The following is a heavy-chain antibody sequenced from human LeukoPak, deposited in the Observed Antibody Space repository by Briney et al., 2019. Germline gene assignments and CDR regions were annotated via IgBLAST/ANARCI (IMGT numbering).Heavy chain of an antibody. Sequence: GESLKISCQGSGYSFTSYWIGWVRQIPGKGLEWMGIIYPGDSDTRYSPSFQGQVTISADKSISTAYLQWSSLKASYTAMYYCARRVEMATIFLFDYWGQGTPVTVSS. D-gene: IGHD5-24*01. CDR2: IYPGDSDT. J-gene: IGHJ4*02. V-gene: IGHV5-51*01. CDR1: GYSFTSYW. CDR3: ARRVEMATIFLFDY.